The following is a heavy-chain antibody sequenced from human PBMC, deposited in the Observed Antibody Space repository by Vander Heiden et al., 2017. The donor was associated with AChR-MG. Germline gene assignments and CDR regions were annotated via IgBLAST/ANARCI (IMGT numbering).Heavy chain of an antibody. Sequence: EVQLLESGGGLVQPGGSLRLSCAASGFPFSPYAISWVRQAPGKGLEWVSAISGSGGSTYYADSVKGRFTISRDNSKNTLYLQMNSLRAEDTAVYYCAKGSLGYCSGGSCYSGIWYFDLWGRGTLVTVSS. CDR1: GFPFSPYA. J-gene: IGHJ2*01. D-gene: IGHD2-15*01. CDR2: ISGSGGST. V-gene: IGHV3-23*01. CDR3: AKGSLGYCSGGSCYSGIWYFDL.